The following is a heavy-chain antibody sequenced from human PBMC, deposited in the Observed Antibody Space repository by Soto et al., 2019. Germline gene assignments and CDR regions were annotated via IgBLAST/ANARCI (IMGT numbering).Heavy chain of an antibody. V-gene: IGHV3-30*18. D-gene: IGHD5-12*01. CDR3: AKAGQRIKMATSDFDY. CDR2: ISYDGSNK. Sequence: PGGSLRLSCAASGFTFSSYGMHWVRQAPGKGLEWVAVISYDGSNKYYADSVKGRFTISRDNSKNTLYLQMNSLRAEDTAVYYCAKAGQRIKMATSDFDYWGQGTLVTVSS. J-gene: IGHJ4*02. CDR1: GFTFSSYG.